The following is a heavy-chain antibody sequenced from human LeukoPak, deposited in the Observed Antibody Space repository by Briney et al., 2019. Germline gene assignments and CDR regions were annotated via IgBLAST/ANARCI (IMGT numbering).Heavy chain of an antibody. CDR1: GYTFTSYD. V-gene: IGHV1-8*03. D-gene: IGHD2-15*01. CDR3: ARGSVWDCSGGSCYSYYYYMDV. Sequence: ASVKVSCKASGYTFTSYDINWVRQATGQGLEWMGWMNPNSGNTGYAQKFQGRVTITRNTSISTAYMELSSLRSEDTAVYYCARGSVWDCSGGSCYSYYYYMDVWGKGTTVTVSS. CDR2: MNPNSGNT. J-gene: IGHJ6*03.